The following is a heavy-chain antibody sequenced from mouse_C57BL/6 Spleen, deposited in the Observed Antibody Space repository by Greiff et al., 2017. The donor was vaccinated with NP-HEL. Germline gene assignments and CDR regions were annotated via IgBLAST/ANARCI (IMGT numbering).Heavy chain of an antibody. CDR3: ARGGASTGFAY. J-gene: IGHJ3*01. V-gene: IGHV5-4*01. D-gene: IGHD1-1*01. CDR1: GFTFSSYA. CDR2: ISDGGSYT. Sequence: EVQLQESGGGLVKPGGSLKLSCAASGFTFSSYAMSWVRQTPEKRLEWVATISDGGSYTYYPDNVKGRFTISRDNAKNNLYLQMSHLKSEDTAMYYCARGGASTGFAYWGQGTLVTVSA.